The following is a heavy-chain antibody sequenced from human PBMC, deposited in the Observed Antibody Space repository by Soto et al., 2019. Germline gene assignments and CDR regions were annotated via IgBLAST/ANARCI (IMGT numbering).Heavy chain of an antibody. CDR3: ARHSAVTHTYYYYGMDV. CDR2: IDPSDSYT. Sequence: RGESLKISCKGSGYSFTSYWISWVRQMPGKGLEWMGRIDPSDSYTNYSPSLQGHVTISADKSISTAYLQWSSLKASDTAMYYCARHSAVTHTYYYYGMDVWGQGTTVTVSS. CDR1: GYSFTSYW. J-gene: IGHJ6*02. D-gene: IGHD4-17*01. V-gene: IGHV5-10-1*01.